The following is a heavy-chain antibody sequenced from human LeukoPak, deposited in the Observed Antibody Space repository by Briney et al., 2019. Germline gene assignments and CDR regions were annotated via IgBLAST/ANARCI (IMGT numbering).Heavy chain of an antibody. V-gene: IGHV4-39*01. CDR1: GGSISSSNYY. Sequence: SETLSLTCTVSGGSISSSNYYWGWIRQPPGKGLEWFGNIYYSGSTYYNPSLMGRVTISVDTSKNQFSLKLSSVTAADTAVYYCARHFQFIAARPSYYYYYMDVWGKGTTVTVSS. J-gene: IGHJ6*03. CDR3: ARHFQFIAARPSYYYYYMDV. D-gene: IGHD6-6*01. CDR2: IYYSGST.